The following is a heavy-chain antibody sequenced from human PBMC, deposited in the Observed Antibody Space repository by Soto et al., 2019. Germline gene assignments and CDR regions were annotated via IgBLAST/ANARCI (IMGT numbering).Heavy chain of an antibody. CDR1: GFTFSNAW. V-gene: IGHV3-15*07. J-gene: IGHJ4*02. Sequence: EVQLVESGGGLVKPGGSLRLSCAASGFTFSNAWMNWVRQAPGKGLEWVGRIKSKTDGGITDYAAPVKGRFTISRDDSKNTLYLQMNSLKTEDTAVYYCTTGRAVAQFDYWGQGTLVTVSS. CDR2: IKSKTDGGIT. CDR3: TTGRAVAQFDY. D-gene: IGHD6-19*01.